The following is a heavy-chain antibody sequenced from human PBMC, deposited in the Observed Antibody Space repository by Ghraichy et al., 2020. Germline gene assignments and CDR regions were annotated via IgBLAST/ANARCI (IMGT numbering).Heavy chain of an antibody. CDR3: ARDPMARGVIGTLDI. D-gene: IGHD3-10*01. V-gene: IGHV1-2*02. Sequence: ASVKVSCKASGYTFTGYYIHWVRQAPGQGLEWMGWINPNSGGTNFAQKIQGRVTMTRDTSITTAYMELTSLRSDDTAVYYCARDPMARGVIGTLDIWGQGTMVAVSS. J-gene: IGHJ3*02. CDR2: INPNSGGT. CDR1: GYTFTGYY.